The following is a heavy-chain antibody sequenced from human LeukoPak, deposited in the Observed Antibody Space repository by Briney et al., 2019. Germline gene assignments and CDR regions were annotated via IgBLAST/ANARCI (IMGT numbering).Heavy chain of an antibody. CDR2: ISGSGGST. CDR1: GFTFDDYG. V-gene: IGHV3-23*01. CDR3: AELGITMIGGV. J-gene: IGHJ6*04. D-gene: IGHD3-10*02. Sequence: PGGSLRLSCAASGFTFDDYGMSWFRQAPGKGLEWVSAISGSGGSTYYADSVKGRFTISRDNSKNTLYLQMNSLRAEDTAVYYCAELGITMIGGVWGKGTTVTISS.